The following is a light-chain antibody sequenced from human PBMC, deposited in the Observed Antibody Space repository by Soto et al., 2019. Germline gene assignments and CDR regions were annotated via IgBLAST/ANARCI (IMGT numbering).Light chain of an antibody. J-gene: IGLJ2*01. CDR2: LKSDGSH. CDR1: SGHSSYA. V-gene: IGLV4-69*01. Sequence: QPVLTQSPSASASLGASVKLTCTLSSGHSSYAIAWHQQQPEKGPRYLMKLKSDGSHSKGDGIPDRFSGSSSGAERYLTISSLQSEDEAEYYCQTWGTGSVVFGGGTKLTVL. CDR3: QTWGTGSVV.